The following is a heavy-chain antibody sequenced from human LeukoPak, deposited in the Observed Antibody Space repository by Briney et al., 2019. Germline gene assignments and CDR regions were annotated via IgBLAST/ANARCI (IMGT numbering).Heavy chain of an antibody. CDR1: DDSISRSSYY. CDR2: IYTSGST. CDR3: ARERYCSSTSCYAYYYYYMDV. J-gene: IGHJ6*03. Sequence: SETLSLTCTVSDDSISRSSYYWSWIRQPAGKGLEWIGRIYTSGSTNYNPSLKSRVTMSVDTSKNQFSLKLSSVTAADTAVYYCARERYCSSTSCYAYYYYYMDVWGKGTTVTISS. V-gene: IGHV4-4*07. D-gene: IGHD2-2*01.